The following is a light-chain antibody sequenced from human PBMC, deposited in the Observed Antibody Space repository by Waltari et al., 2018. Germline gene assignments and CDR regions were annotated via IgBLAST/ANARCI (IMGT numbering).Light chain of an antibody. CDR2: DND. V-gene: IGLV1-44*01. CDR3: ATWEGSQRV. CDR1: NFNIGSNG. J-gene: IGLJ1*01. Sequence: QSVVTQPPSASGTPGQRVTISCSGSNFNIGSNGVYWFQQPPGAAPTLLMYDNDQRPSGVPDRFSASKSGTSASLAISALQSGDEADYYCATWEGSQRVFGTGTKVTVL.